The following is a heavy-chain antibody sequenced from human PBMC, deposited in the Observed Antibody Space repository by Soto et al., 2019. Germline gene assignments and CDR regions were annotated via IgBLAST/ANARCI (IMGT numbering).Heavy chain of an antibody. Sequence: GASVKVSCKASGYTFTGYYMHWVRQAPGQGLEWMGWINPNSGGTNYAQKFQGWVTMTRDTSISTAYMELSRLRSDDTAVYYCATASGSYDDYFDYWGQGTTVTVSS. CDR1: GYTFTGYY. CDR2: INPNSGGT. J-gene: IGHJ4*02. D-gene: IGHD1-26*01. CDR3: ATASGSYDDYFDY. V-gene: IGHV1-2*04.